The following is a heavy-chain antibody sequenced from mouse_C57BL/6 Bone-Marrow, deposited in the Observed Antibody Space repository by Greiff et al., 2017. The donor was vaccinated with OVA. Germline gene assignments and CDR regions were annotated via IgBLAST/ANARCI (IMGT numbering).Heavy chain of an antibody. D-gene: IGHD3-3*01. Sequence: VQLQQSGAELVKPGASVKLSCKASGYTFTSYWMHWVKQRPGQGLEWIGMIHPNSGSTNYNEKFKSKATLTVDKSSSTAYMQLSSLTSEDSAVYYCAREGAYDYYAMDYWGQGTSVTVSS. CDR1: GYTFTSYW. CDR3: AREGAYDYYAMDY. V-gene: IGHV1-64*01. CDR2: IHPNSGST. J-gene: IGHJ4*01.